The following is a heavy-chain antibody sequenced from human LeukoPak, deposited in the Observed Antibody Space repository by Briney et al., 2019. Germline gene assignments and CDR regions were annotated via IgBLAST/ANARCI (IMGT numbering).Heavy chain of an antibody. V-gene: IGHV3-74*01. CDR3: VKDDGWVQYAN. J-gene: IGHJ4*02. CDR1: GFTFSSYW. CDR2: INSDGSTT. Sequence: PGGSLRLSCAVSGFTFSSYWMHWVRQAPGKGLVWVSRINSDGSTTSYADSVKGRFTISRDNAKNTVYLQMNSLSAEDAAVYYCVKDDGWVQYANWGQGTLVTVSS. D-gene: IGHD5-24*01.